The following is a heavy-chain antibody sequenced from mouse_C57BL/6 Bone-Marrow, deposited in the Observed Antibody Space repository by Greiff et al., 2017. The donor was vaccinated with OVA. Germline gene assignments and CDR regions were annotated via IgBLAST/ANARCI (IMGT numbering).Heavy chain of an antibody. J-gene: IGHJ3*01. CDR2: IYPGGGYT. CDR1: GYTFTNYW. V-gene: IGHV1-63*01. D-gene: IGHD2-4*01. Sequence: VKLVESGAELVRPGTSVKMSCKASGYTFTNYWIGWAKQRPGHGLEWIGDIYPGGGYTNYNEKFKGKATLTADKSSSTAYMQFSSLTSDDSAIYYCARRDYDWFAYWGQGTLVTVSA. CDR3: ARRDYDWFAY.